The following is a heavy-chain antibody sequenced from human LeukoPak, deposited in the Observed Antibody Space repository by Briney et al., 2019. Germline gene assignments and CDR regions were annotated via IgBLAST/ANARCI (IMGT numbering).Heavy chain of an antibody. CDR3: ARQNYDFWSAYLYYFDY. D-gene: IGHD3-3*01. Sequence: SETLSLTCTVSGGSMTHSYWNWIRQPPVKVLEWIGYIYYSGSTNYNPSLKSRVTMSVDTSKNQFSLKLSSVTAADTAVYYCARQNYDFWSAYLYYFDYWGQGTLVTVSS. CDR2: IYYSGST. V-gene: IGHV4-59*08. CDR1: GGSMTHSY. J-gene: IGHJ4*02.